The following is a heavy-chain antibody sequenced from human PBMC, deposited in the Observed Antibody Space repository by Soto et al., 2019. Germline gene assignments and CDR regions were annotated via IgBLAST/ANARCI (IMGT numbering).Heavy chain of an antibody. CDR3: ARGNPPSYYYYGMDV. Sequence: SETLSLTCAVYGGSFSGYYWSWIRQPPGKGLEWIGEINHSGSTNYNPSLKSRVTISVDTSKNQFSLKLSSVTAAGTAAYYCARGNPPSYYYYGMDVWGQGTTVTVSS. CDR1: GGSFSGYY. J-gene: IGHJ6*02. CDR2: INHSGST. V-gene: IGHV4-34*01.